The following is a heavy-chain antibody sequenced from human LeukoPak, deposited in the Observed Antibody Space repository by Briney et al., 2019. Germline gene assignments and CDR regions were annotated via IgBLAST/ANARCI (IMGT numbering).Heavy chain of an antibody. CDR1: GYTFTSYG. CDR2: ISAYNGNT. CDR3: AKAAAAYNWFDP. Sequence: ASVKVSCKASGYTFTSYGISWVRQAPGQGLEWMGWISAYNGNTNYAQKLQGRVTMTTDTSTSTAYMELRRRRSDDTAVYYCAKAAAAYNWFDPWGQGTLVTVSS. D-gene: IGHD6-13*01. V-gene: IGHV1-18*01. J-gene: IGHJ5*02.